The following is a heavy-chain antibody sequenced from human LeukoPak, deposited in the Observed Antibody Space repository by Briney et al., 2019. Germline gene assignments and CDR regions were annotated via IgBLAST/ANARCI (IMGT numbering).Heavy chain of an antibody. Sequence: ASVKVSFKASGYTSTSYYMHWVRQAPGQGLEWMGIINPSGGSTSYAQKFQGRVTMTRDTSTSTVYMELSSLRSEDTAVYYCARGQPQRLRSWFCHFDYWGQGTLVTVSS. D-gene: IGHD6-13*01. CDR1: GYTSTSYY. CDR2: INPSGGST. V-gene: IGHV1-46*01. J-gene: IGHJ4*02. CDR3: ARGQPQRLRSWFCHFDY.